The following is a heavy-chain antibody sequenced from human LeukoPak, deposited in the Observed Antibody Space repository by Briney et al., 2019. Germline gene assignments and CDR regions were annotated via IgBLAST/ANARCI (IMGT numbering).Heavy chain of an antibody. CDR2: IGDSGEIE. Sequence: GGSLTLSCEASGLILRVHAMSWVRQAPGKGLEWVSGIGDSGEIERYADSVRGRFTISRDNFRNTVYLEMRSLRPEDTAVYYCAKGYSSGWTPFDYWGQGTQVTVSS. CDR3: AKGYSSGWTPFDY. CDR1: GLILRVHA. V-gene: IGHV3-23*01. D-gene: IGHD6-19*01. J-gene: IGHJ4*02.